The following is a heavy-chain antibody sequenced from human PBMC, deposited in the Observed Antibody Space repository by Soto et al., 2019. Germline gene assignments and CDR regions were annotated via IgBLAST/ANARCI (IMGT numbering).Heavy chain of an antibody. J-gene: IGHJ4*02. CDR1: GFSLSTSGLV. D-gene: IGHD6-19*01. CDR3: AHRPSRWYLFDY. V-gene: IGHV2-5*01. CDR2: IDWNDDK. Sequence: QITLKESGPTLVRPTQTLTLTCTFSGFSLSTSGLVVGWIRQPPGKALEWLSLIDWNDDKRYSPSLKARLTITKDTSENQVVLTMTNMDPVDTATYYCAHRPSRWYLFDYWGQGTLVTVSS.